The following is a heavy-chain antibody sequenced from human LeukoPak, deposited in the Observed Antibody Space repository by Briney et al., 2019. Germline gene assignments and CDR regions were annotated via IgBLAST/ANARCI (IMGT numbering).Heavy chain of an antibody. CDR3: ASGRGVNSDY. V-gene: IGHV3-74*01. Sequence: PGGSLRLSCGASGFTLSSYWMQWVRHAPGKGVVGVSRINSDDSSRSYADSVKGRFTISRDNAKNTLYLQMNSLRAEDTAVYYCASGRGVNSDYWGQGTLVTVSS. D-gene: IGHD3-10*01. J-gene: IGHJ4*02. CDR2: INSDDSSR. CDR1: GFTLSSYW.